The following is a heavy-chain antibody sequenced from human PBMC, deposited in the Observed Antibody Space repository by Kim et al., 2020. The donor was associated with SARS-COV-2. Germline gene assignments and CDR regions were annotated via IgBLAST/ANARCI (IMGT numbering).Heavy chain of an antibody. CDR2: IYPDDSDT. V-gene: IGHV5-51*01. D-gene: IGHD1-26*01. Sequence: GESLKISCKGSGYSFTSSWIAWVRQMPGKGLEWMGIIYPDDSDTRYRPSFQGQVTISADKSTDTAYLQWSSLKASDTAMYYCARRGGTYGNWHFDLWGRGILVTVSS. CDR1: GYSFTSSW. J-gene: IGHJ2*01. CDR3: ARRGGTYGNWHFDL.